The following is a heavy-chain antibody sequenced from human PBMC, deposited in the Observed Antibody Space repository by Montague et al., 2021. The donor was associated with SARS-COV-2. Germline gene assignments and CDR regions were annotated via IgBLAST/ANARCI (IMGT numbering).Heavy chain of an antibody. D-gene: IGHD6-19*01. Sequence: SETLSLTCAVSGGSFSGCYWSWIRQPPGKGLEWIGYIYHSGSTNYNPSLKSRVTISVDTSKNQFSLKLSSVTAADTAVYYCARVNGWMGNAFDIWGQGTTVTVSS. V-gene: IGHV4-59*01. CDR3: ARVNGWMGNAFDI. CDR1: GGSFSGCY. J-gene: IGHJ3*02. CDR2: IYHSGST.